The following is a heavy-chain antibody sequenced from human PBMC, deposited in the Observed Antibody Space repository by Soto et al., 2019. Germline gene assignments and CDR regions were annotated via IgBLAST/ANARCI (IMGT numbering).Heavy chain of an antibody. D-gene: IGHD3-22*01. J-gene: IGHJ6*02. CDR1: GYTFTSYG. CDR2: ISPYDGYT. V-gene: IGHV1-18*01. CDR3: ARGGYYDSSGSRNYHYYGMNV. Sequence: QVQLVQSGAEVKKPGASVKVSCKASGYTFTSYGINWVRQAPGQGLEWLGWISPYDGYTNYAKILQGRAYMTTDTSTKTAYMELRSLRSDDTAMYYCARGGYYDSSGSRNYHYYGMNVWGQGTTVTVSS.